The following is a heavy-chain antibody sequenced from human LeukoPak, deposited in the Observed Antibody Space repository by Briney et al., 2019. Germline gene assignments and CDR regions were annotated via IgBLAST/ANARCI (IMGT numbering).Heavy chain of an antibody. CDR1: GFTFSSYS. V-gene: IGHV3-21*01. Sequence: GGSLRLSCAASGFTFSSYSMDWVRQAPGKGLEWVSSISSSSSYIYYADSVKGRFTISRDNAENSLYLQMNSLRAEDAAVYYCARDRVDTAMVIDYWGQGTLVTVSS. J-gene: IGHJ4*02. CDR3: ARDRVDTAMVIDY. D-gene: IGHD5-18*01. CDR2: ISSSSSYI.